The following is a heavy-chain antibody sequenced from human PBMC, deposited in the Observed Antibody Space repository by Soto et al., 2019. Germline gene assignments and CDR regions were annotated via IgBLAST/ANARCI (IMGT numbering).Heavy chain of an antibody. CDR2: TRNKANSYTT. D-gene: IGHD3-3*01. CDR1: GFTFSDHY. Sequence: QPGGSLRLSCAASGFTFSDHYMDWVRQAPGKGLEWVGRTRNKANSYTTEYAASVKGRFTISRDDSKNSLYLQMNSLKTEDTAVYYCARVSIRITIFGVVPDAFDIWGQGTMVTVSS. V-gene: IGHV3-72*01. CDR3: ARVSIRITIFGVVPDAFDI. J-gene: IGHJ3*02.